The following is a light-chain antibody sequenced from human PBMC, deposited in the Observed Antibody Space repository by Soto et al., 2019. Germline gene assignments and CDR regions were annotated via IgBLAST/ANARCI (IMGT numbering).Light chain of an antibody. Sequence: QSALTQPPSVSGAPGQRVTISCTGSRSNIGAGYDVHWYQQLPGTAPKLLIYANNNRPSGVPDRFSGSNSGTSASLAITGLQAEDEADYYCQSFESSLSGWVFGGGTKVTVL. CDR2: ANN. V-gene: IGLV1-40*01. CDR3: QSFESSLSGWV. J-gene: IGLJ3*02. CDR1: RSNIGAGYD.